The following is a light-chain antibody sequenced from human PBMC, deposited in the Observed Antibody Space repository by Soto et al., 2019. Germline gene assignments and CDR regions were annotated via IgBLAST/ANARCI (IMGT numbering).Light chain of an antibody. J-gene: IGKJ1*01. CDR3: QQYSSYSRT. CDR1: QSISSW. Sequence: DIQMTQSPSTLSASVGDRVTITCRASQSISSWLAWYQQKPGKAPKVLIYDASSLESGVSSRFSGSGSGTEFTLTISSLQPDDFATYFCQQYSSYSRTFGQGTKVEIK. CDR2: DAS. V-gene: IGKV1-5*01.